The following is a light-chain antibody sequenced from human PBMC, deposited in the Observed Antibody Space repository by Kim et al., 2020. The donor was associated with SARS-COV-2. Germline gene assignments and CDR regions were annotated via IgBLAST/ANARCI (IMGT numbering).Light chain of an antibody. CDR2: QDS. J-gene: IGLJ2*01. CDR1: KLGDKF. V-gene: IGLV3-1*01. CDR3: QTWDSSIVV. Sequence: VSVSPGQTASITCSGDKLGDKFASWYQQKPGQSPVLVIYQDSKRPSVIPERFSGSNSGNTATLTISGTQAMDEAHYYCQTWDSSIVVFGGGTKLTVL.